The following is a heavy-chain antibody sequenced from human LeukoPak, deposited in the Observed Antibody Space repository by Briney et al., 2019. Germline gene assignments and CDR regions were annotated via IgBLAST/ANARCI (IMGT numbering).Heavy chain of an antibody. Sequence: ASVKVSCKASGYTFTSYDINWARQATGQGLEWMGWMNPKSGNTGYAQKFQGRVTMTRNTSISTAYMELSSLRSEDTAVYYCARMARGSVKWFDPWGQGTRVTVSS. V-gene: IGHV1-8*01. CDR2: MNPKSGNT. J-gene: IGHJ5*02. CDR3: ARMARGSVKWFDP. D-gene: IGHD2-15*01. CDR1: GYTFTSYD.